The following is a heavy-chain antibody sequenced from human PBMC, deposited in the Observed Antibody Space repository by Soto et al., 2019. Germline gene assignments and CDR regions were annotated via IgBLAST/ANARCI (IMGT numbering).Heavy chain of an antibody. J-gene: IGHJ4*02. CDR3: AKDYLPAAENYYFDY. V-gene: IGHV3-9*01. CDR2: ISWNSGSI. D-gene: IGHD2-2*01. Sequence: QPGGSLRLSCAASGFTFDDYAMHWVRQAPGKGLEWVSGISWNSGSIGYADSVKGRFTISRDNAKNSLYLQMNSLRAEDTALYYCAKDYLPAAENYYFDYWGQGTLVTVSS. CDR1: GFTFDDYA.